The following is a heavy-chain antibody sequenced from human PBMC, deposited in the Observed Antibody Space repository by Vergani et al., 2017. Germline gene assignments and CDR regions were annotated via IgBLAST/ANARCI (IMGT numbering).Heavy chain of an antibody. J-gene: IGHJ4*02. Sequence: EVQLVQSGAEVKKPGESLKISCKGSGYSFTSYWIGWVRQMPGKGLEWMGRIDPSDSYTNYSPSFQGHVTISADKSISTAYLQWSSLKASDTAMYYCASAYYGSGSYYNGGDYWGQGTLVTVSS. CDR1: GYSFTSYW. CDR2: IDPSDSYT. V-gene: IGHV5-10-1*01. D-gene: IGHD3-10*01. CDR3: ASAYYGSGSYYNGGDY.